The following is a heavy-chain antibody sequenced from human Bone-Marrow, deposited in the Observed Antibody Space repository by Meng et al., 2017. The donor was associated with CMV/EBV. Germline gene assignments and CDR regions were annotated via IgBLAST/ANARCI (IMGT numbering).Heavy chain of an antibody. CDR3: AKDWGPSDHYRFDY. V-gene: IGHV3-7*01. Sequence: GGSLRLSCAASGFTFSSYWMSWVRQTPVKGLEWVANIKQDGSEKYYVDSVKGRFTISRDNGKNSLFLQMNSLRAEDTAVYYCAKDWGPSDHYRFDYWGQGTRVTVSS. CDR2: IKQDGSEK. CDR1: GFTFSSYW. J-gene: IGHJ4*02. D-gene: IGHD3-16*01.